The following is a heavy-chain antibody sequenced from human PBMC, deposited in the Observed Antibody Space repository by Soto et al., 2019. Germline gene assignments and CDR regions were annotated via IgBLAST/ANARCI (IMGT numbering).Heavy chain of an antibody. D-gene: IGHD1-26*01. V-gene: IGHV4-4*02. CDR3: ARVSGSYYYGMDV. CDR1: GGSISISNW. CDR2: IYHSGRT. J-gene: IGHJ6*02. Sequence: QVQLQESGPGLVKPSGTLSLTCAVSGGSISISNWWSWVRQPPGKGLEWIGEIYHSGRTNYNPSLKSRVTISVDKSKNQFSLKLRAVTAADTAVYYCARVSGSYYYGMDVWGQGTTVTVSS.